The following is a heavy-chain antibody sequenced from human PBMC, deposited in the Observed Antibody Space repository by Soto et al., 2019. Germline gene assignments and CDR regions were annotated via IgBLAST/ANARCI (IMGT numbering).Heavy chain of an antibody. Sequence: EVQLVESGGGLVQPGGSLRLSCAASGFTVSSNYMSWVRQAPGKGLEWVSVIYSGGSTYYADSVKGRFTISRDNSKITLYLQMNSLRAEDTAVYYCAMYHYDSSGYFDYWGQGTLVTVSS. CDR1: GFTVSSNY. D-gene: IGHD3-22*01. CDR2: IYSGGST. J-gene: IGHJ4*02. CDR3: AMYHYDSSGYFDY. V-gene: IGHV3-66*01.